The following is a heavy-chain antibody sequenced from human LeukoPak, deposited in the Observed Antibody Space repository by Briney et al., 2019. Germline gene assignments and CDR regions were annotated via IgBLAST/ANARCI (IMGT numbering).Heavy chain of an antibody. Sequence: GASVKVSCKASGYTFISYDTNWVRQATGQGLEWMGWMKPNSGDTGYAQKFQGRITMTRNTPISTAYMELSSLRSEDTAVYYCARGGGGYSGYGGYYYYYMDVWGKGTTVTVSS. CDR2: MKPNSGDT. CDR3: ARGGGGYSGYGGYYYYYMDV. V-gene: IGHV1-8*01. D-gene: IGHD5-12*01. CDR1: GYTFISYD. J-gene: IGHJ6*03.